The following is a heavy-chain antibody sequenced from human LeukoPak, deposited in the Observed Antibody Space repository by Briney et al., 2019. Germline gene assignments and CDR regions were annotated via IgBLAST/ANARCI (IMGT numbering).Heavy chain of an antibody. Sequence: MTSETLSLTCTVSGGSISSSSYYWGWIRQPPGKGLEWIGSIYYSGSTYYNPSLKSRVTISVDTSKNQFSLKLRSVTAADTAVYYCASSSTVNTPIRAGPLGYYYGMDVWGQGTTVTVSS. CDR3: ASSSTVNTPIRAGPLGYYYGMDV. J-gene: IGHJ6*02. D-gene: IGHD4-17*01. V-gene: IGHV4-39*01. CDR1: GGSISSSSYY. CDR2: IYYSGST.